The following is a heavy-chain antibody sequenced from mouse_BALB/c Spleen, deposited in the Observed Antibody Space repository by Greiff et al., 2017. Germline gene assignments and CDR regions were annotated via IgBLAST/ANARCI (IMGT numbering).Heavy chain of an antibody. CDR2: INPSTGYT. CDR3: ARGQLGLLDY. V-gene: IGHV1-7*01. D-gene: IGHD3-1*01. CDR1: GYTFTSYW. J-gene: IGHJ2*01. Sequence: GQLVESGAELAKPGASVKMSCKASGYTFTSYWMHWVKQRPGQGLEWIGYINPSTGYTEYNQKFKDKATLTADKSSSTAYMQLSSLTSEDSAVYYCARGQLGLLDYWGQGTTLTVSS.